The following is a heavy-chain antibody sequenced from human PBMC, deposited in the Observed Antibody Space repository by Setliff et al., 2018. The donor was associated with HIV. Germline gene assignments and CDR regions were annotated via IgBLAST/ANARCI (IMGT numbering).Heavy chain of an antibody. J-gene: IGHJ6*03. CDR2: IIPIFGTS. Sequence: SVKVSCKASGGTFSSYAISWVRQAPGQGLEWMGGIIPIFGTSNYPQKFQGSVTITADESTSTAYMELSSLRSEDTAVYYCAREGVSLWFGELPSSYYMDVWGKGTTVTVSS. CDR3: AREGVSLWFGELPSSYYMDV. D-gene: IGHD3-10*01. CDR1: GGTFSSYA. V-gene: IGHV1-69*13.